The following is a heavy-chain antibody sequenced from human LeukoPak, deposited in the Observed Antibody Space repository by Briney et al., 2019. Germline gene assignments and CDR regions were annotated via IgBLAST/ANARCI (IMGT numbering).Heavy chain of an antibody. CDR3: ARGQLVAPEYYYYYMDV. D-gene: IGHD6-6*01. J-gene: IGHJ6*03. Sequence: EASVKVSCKASGGTFSSYAISWVRQAPGQGLEWMGGIIPILGTANYAQKFQGRVTITTDESTSTAYMKLSSLRSEDTAVYYCARGQLVAPEYYYYYMDVWGKGTTVTVSS. CDR1: GGTFSSYA. V-gene: IGHV1-69*05. CDR2: IIPILGTA.